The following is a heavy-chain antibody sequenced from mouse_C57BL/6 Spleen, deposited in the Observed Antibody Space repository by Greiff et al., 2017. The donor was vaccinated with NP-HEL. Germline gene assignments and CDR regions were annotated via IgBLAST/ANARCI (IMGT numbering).Heavy chain of an antibody. CDR2: IDPSDSYT. J-gene: IGHJ2*01. CDR1: GYTFTSYW. CDR3: ARTTGGDYFDY. D-gene: IGHD1-1*01. Sequence: QVQLKQPGAELVMPGASVKLSCKASGYTFTSYWMHWVKQRPGQGLEWIGEIDPSDSYTNYNQKFKGKSTLTVDKSSSTAYMQLSSLTSEDSAVYYCARTTGGDYFDYWGQGTTLTVSS. V-gene: IGHV1-69*01.